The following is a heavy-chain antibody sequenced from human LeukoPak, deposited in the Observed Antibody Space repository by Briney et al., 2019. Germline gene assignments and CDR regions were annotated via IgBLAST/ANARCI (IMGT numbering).Heavy chain of an antibody. J-gene: IGHJ4*02. CDR3: ARGPRHYYDSSGYYYVPPDY. Sequence: GGSLRLSCAASGFTVSSNYMSWVRQAPGKGLEWVSVIYSGGSTYYADSVKGRFTISRDNSKNTLYLQMNSLRAEDTAVYYCARGPRHYYDSSGYYYVPPDYWGQGTLVTVSS. CDR1: GFTVSSNY. D-gene: IGHD3-22*01. V-gene: IGHV3-53*01. CDR2: IYSGGST.